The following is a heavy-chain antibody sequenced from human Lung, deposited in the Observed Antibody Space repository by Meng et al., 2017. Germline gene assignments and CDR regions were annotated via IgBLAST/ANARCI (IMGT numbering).Heavy chain of an antibody. J-gene: IGHJ4*02. Sequence: GGSLRLSCAVSGFTFSTSAMSWVRQAPGKGLEWVSFISISGETTSYADSVKGRFTISRDNSKNTLYLQMNSLRAEDTAVYYCAKEIRPTDYWGQGTLVTVSS. CDR2: ISISGETT. CDR3: AKEIRPTDY. V-gene: IGHV3-23*01. CDR1: GFTFSTSA.